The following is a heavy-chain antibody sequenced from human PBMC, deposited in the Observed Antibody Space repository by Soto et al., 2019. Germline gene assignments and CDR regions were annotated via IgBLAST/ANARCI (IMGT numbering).Heavy chain of an antibody. V-gene: IGHV1-69*12. J-gene: IGHJ5*02. CDR1: GGTFSSYA. CDR3: ARDRGPSSGYYPYWFDP. Sequence: QVQLVQSGAEVKKPGSSVKVSCKASGGTFSSYAITWVRQAPGQGLEWMGGIIPIFGTANYAQKFRARVTITADESTRTAYRELSSLRSGNTAVNYCARDRGPSSGYYPYWFDPWGQGTLVTVSS. CDR2: IIPIFGTA. D-gene: IGHD3-22*01.